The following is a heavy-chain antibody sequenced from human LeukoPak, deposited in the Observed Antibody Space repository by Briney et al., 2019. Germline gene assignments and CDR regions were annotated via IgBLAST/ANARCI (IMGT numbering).Heavy chain of an antibody. CDR2: IWYDGSDK. Sequence: GRSLRLSCAASGFTFSSFGMHWVRQAPGKGLEWVAVIWYDGSDKYYVDSVKGRFTISRDNSKITLCLQMNSLRVDDTAVYYCAREQDDGFVIWGQGTMVTVSS. J-gene: IGHJ3*02. V-gene: IGHV3-33*01. CDR3: AREQDDGFVI. CDR1: GFTFSSFG.